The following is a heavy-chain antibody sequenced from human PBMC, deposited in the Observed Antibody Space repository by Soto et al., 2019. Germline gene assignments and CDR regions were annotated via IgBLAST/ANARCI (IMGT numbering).Heavy chain of an antibody. D-gene: IGHD7-27*01. CDR1: GVSIGSPNW. V-gene: IGHV4-4*02. CDR2: MWPSGGT. CDR3: ARCLHCSNWGRFDP. Sequence: SETLSLTCAVSGVSIGSPNWWTWVRQAPGKGLEWIGEMWPSGGTTYNPSLRNRVTISVDNSKNHLSLTLTSVTAADTAIYYCARCLHCSNWGRFDPWGQGALVTVSS. J-gene: IGHJ5*02.